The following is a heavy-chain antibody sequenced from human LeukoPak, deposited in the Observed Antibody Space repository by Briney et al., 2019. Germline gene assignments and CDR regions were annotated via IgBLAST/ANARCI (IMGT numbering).Heavy chain of an antibody. CDR3: TTCPSKPYSGGIG. J-gene: IGHJ4*02. D-gene: IGHD1-26*01. CDR1: GFTFSNYW. CDR2: IKPKTDGGNT. Sequence: AGSVKLSCAASGFTFSNYWISWVRQAPGQGLEWVGRIKPKTDGGNTDYTAPVKGRFTISRDDPKNTLYPQMNSLKTEDTAVYYCTTCPSKPYSGGIGWGQGTLVTVS. V-gene: IGHV3-15*01.